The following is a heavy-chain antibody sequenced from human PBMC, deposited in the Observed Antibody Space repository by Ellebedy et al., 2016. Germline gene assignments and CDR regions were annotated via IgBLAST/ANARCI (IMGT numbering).Heavy chain of an antibody. CDR2: IWFDGSNK. CDR1: GFTFSSYG. V-gene: IGHV3-33*01. D-gene: IGHD3-10*01. CDR3: ARARGSGTRHFYCDC. J-gene: IGHJ4*02. Sequence: GGSLRLSCAASGFTFSSYGMHWVRQAPGKGLEWVAGIWFDGSNKYYADSVKGRFTISKDNSKNTLYLQMNSLRAEDTAVYYCARARGSGTRHFYCDCWGQGTLVTVSS.